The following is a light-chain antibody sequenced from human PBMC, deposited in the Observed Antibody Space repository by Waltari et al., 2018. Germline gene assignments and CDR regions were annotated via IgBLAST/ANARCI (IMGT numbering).Light chain of an antibody. V-gene: IGKV3-15*01. Sequence: EIVMTQSPATLSVSPGERATLACRASQSVRSNLAWYQQKPGQAPRLLIYGASSRATGIPARFSGSGSGTEFTLTISSVQSEDFAVYYCQQYNNWPRGTFGQGTKVEIK. J-gene: IGKJ1*01. CDR2: GAS. CDR3: QQYNNWPRGT. CDR1: QSVRSN.